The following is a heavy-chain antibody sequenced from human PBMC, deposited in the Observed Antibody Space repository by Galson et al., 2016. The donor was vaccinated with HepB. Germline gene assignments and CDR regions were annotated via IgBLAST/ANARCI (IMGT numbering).Heavy chain of an antibody. CDR1: GYTFTSYY. Sequence: SVKVSCKAAGYTFTSYYMHWVRQAPGHGLEWMGIINPSGGSTSYAQKFQGRVTMTRDTSTSTVYMELSSLRSEDTAVYYCAREGPYYYDSSGPGGFDPWGQGTLVTVSS. CDR2: INPSGGST. J-gene: IGHJ5*02. D-gene: IGHD3-22*01. CDR3: AREGPYYYDSSGPGGFDP. V-gene: IGHV1-46*01.